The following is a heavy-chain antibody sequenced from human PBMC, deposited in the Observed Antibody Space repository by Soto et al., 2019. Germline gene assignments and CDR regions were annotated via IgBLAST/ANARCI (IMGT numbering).Heavy chain of an antibody. J-gene: IGHJ1*01. CDR1: GFTFSNYA. Sequence: EVQLLESGGGLVQPGGSLRLSCAASGFTFSNYAMSWVRQAPGRGLEWVSTITKSGDRTYYVDSVKGRFTISRDNSRNTVFLQMNSLRAEDTGIYYCARGRDGTAGAVEFFQHWGQGTLVTVSS. D-gene: IGHD2-15*01. CDR2: ITKSGDRT. V-gene: IGHV3-23*01. CDR3: ARGRDGTAGAVEFFQH.